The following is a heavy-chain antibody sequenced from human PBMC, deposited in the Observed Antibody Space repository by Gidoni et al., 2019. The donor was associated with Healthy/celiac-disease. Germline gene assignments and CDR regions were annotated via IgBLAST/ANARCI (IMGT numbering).Heavy chain of an antibody. V-gene: IGHV4-38-2*01. Sequence: QVQLQESGPGLVIPSETLSLPCAVSGYSISSGYYWGWIRQPPGTGLEWIGSIYHSGSTYYNPSLKRRVTISVDTSKNQFSMKLSSVTAADTAVYYCARGDYGDPVAFDIWGQGTMVTVSS. D-gene: IGHD4-17*01. J-gene: IGHJ3*02. CDR1: GYSISSGYY. CDR2: IYHSGST. CDR3: ARGDYGDPVAFDI.